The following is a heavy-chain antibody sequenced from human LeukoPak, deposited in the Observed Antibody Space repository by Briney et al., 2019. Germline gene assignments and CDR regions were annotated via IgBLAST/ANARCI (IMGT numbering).Heavy chain of an antibody. Sequence: GGSLRLSCAASGFTFSDYYMSWIRQAPGKGLEWVSYIISSSSYTNYADSVKGRFTISRDNAKNSPYLQMNSLRAEDTAVYYCARVAPWFGELSYFDYWGQGTLVTVSS. CDR2: IISSSSYT. CDR3: ARVAPWFGELSYFDY. V-gene: IGHV3-11*05. J-gene: IGHJ4*02. CDR1: GFTFSDYY. D-gene: IGHD3-10*01.